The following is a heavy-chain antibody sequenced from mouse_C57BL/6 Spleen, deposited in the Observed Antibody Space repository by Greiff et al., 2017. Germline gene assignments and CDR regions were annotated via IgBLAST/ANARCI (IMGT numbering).Heavy chain of an antibody. J-gene: IGHJ3*01. D-gene: IGHD1-1*01. CDR1: GYTFTDYY. CDR3: ARYGYGSSAWFAY. V-gene: IGHV1-26*01. Sequence: VQLQQSGPELVKPGASVKISCKASGYTFTDYYMNWVKQSHGKSLEWIGDINPNNGGTSYNQKFKGKATLTVDKSSSTAYMELRSLTSEDSAVYYCARYGYGSSAWFAYWGQGTLVTVSA. CDR2: INPNNGGT.